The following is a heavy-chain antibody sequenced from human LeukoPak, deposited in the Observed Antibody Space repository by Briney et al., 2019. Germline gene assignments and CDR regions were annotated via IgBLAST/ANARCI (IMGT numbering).Heavy chain of an antibody. CDR1: GGSISSSSYY. Sequence: KSSETLSLTCTVSGGSISSSSYYWGWIRQPPGKGLEWIGSIYYSGSTYYNPSLKSRVTISVDTSKNQFSLKLSSVTAADTAVYYCARHYPLRMCPFDPWGQGTLVTVSS. CDR3: ARHYPLRMCPFDP. V-gene: IGHV4-39*01. D-gene: IGHD2-15*01. CDR2: IYYSGST. J-gene: IGHJ5*02.